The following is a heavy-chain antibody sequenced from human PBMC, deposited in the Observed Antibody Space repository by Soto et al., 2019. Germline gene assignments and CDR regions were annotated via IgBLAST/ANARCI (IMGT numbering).Heavy chain of an antibody. V-gene: IGHV4-31*03. CDR2: ICYRGNT. J-gene: IGHJ4*02. D-gene: IGHD3-22*01. CDR1: GASISSGAFC. Sequence: SETLSLTCSVSGASISSGAFCWSWIRQHPGKALEWIGYICYRGNTYYNPSLKSRVTISRDTSKSHCSLNVSSVTATDTAVYYCARASYYSDSFGYFLDSWGQGTLVTVSS. CDR3: ARASYYSDSFGYFLDS.